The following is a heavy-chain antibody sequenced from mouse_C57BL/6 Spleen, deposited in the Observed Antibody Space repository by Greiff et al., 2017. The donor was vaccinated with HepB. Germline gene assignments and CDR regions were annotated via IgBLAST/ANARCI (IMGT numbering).Heavy chain of an antibody. D-gene: IGHD2-3*01. CDR1: GYSITSGYY. J-gene: IGHJ3*01. CDR3: ARGDGYYDGFAY. V-gene: IGHV3-6*01. CDR2: ISYDGSN. Sequence: EVKLQESGPGLVKPSQSLSLTCSVTGYSITSGYYWNWIRQFPGNKLEWMGYISYDGSNNYNPSLKNRISITRDTSKNQFFLKLNSVTTEDTATYYCARGDGYYDGFAYWGQGTLVTVSA.